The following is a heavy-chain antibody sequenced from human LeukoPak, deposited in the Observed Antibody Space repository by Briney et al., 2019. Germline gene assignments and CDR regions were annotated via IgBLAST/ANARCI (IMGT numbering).Heavy chain of an antibody. CDR1: GGSISSYY. Sequence: SETLSLTCTVSGGSISSYYWSWIRQPAGKGLEWIGRIFTSGSTNYNPSLKSRVTMSLDTSKNQFSLKMNSVTAADTSVYYCARGGRAFDVWGQGTLISVSP. CDR2: IFTSGST. CDR3: ARGGRAFDV. J-gene: IGHJ3*01. V-gene: IGHV4-4*07.